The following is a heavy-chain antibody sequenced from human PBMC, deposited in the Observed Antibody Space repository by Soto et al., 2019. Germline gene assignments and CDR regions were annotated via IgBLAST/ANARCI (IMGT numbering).Heavy chain of an antibody. CDR3: ARESSGYSGYETLYNWFDP. Sequence: GGSLRLSCAASGFTFSSYGMHWVRQAPGKGLEWVAVIWYDGSNKYYADSVKGRFTISRDNSKNTLYLQMNSLRAEDTAVYYCARESSGYSGYETLYNWFDPWGQGTLVTVSS. CDR1: GFTFSSYG. CDR2: IWYDGSNK. J-gene: IGHJ5*02. D-gene: IGHD5-12*01. V-gene: IGHV3-33*01.